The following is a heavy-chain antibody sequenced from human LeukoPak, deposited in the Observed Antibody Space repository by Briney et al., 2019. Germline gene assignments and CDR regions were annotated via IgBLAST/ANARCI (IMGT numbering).Heavy chain of an antibody. CDR1: GFTFSNYW. CDR2: IKTDGSEK. Sequence: GGSLRLSCEGSGFTFSNYWMGWVGQPPGKGLKGVANIKTDGSEKYYVDSVKGRFTISRDNAKNSLYLQMNSLRAEDTALYYCAKDSGSYQGDFDYWGQGTLVTVSS. CDR3: AKDSGSYQGDFDY. V-gene: IGHV3-7*03. D-gene: IGHD1-26*01. J-gene: IGHJ4*02.